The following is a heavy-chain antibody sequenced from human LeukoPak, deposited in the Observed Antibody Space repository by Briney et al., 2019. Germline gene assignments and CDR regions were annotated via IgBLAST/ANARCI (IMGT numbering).Heavy chain of an antibody. CDR2: VYYSGST. D-gene: IGHD2-21*01. CDR1: GGSVSSCY. J-gene: IGHJ2*01. Sequence: SETLSLTCAVSGGSVSSCYWSWMRQPPGKGLEWIGYVYYSGSTSYNPALKSRITISLDTSENQFSLKLSSVTAADTAVYYCAREANSPTARYWYFDLWGRGTQVTVSS. V-gene: IGHV4-59*02. CDR3: AREANSPTARYWYFDL.